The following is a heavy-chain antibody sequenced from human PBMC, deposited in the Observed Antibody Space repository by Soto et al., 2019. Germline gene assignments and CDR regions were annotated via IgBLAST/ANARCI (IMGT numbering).Heavy chain of an antibody. J-gene: IGHJ4*02. CDR1: GGTFYTYT. V-gene: IGHV1-69*15. Sequence: VKVSCKASGGTFYTYTFSWVRQAPGQGLEWMGSITPIYPTTNYAERFQGRLTITADGSTRTAYMDLTSLTSEDTAVYYYARIPRYSFPTSDDLDSWGQGTLVTVSS. CDR3: ARIPRYSFPTSDDLDS. CDR2: ITPIYPTT. D-gene: IGHD5-18*01.